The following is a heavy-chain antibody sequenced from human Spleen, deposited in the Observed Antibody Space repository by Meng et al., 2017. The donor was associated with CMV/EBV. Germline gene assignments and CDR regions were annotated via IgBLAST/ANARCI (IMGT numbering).Heavy chain of an antibody. D-gene: IGHD3-9*01. V-gene: IGHV3-33*01. Sequence: GESLKISCAASGFTFSSYGMHWVRQAPGKGLEWVAVIWYDGSNKYYADSVKGRFTISRDNSKNTLYLQMNSLRAEDTAVYYCAALRYFDWHDGFGAFDIWGQGTMVTVS. CDR3: AALRYFDWHDGFGAFDI. J-gene: IGHJ3*02. CDR2: IWYDGSNK. CDR1: GFTFSSYG.